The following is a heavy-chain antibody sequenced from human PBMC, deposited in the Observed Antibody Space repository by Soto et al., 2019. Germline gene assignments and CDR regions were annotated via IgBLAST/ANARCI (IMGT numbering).Heavy chain of an antibody. CDR1: GGSISSSSYY. D-gene: IGHD3-3*01. J-gene: IGHJ4*02. CDR2: IYYSGST. V-gene: IGHV4-39*07. CDR3: ARGGSYDFWSGYTAGFDY. Sequence: SETLSLTCTVSGGSISSSSYYWGWIRQPPGKGLEWIGSIYYSGSTYYNPSLKSRVTISVDTSKNQFSLKLSSVTAADTAVYYCARGGSYDFWSGYTAGFDYWGQGTLVTAPQ.